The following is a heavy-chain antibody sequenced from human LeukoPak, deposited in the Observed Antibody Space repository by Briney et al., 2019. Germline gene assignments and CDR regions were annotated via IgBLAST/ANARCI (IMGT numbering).Heavy chain of an antibody. CDR1: GGTFSSYA. J-gene: IGHJ4*02. Sequence: SVKVSCKASGGTFSSYAISWVRQAPGQGLEWMGGIIPIFGTANYAQKFQGRVTITADKSTSTAYMELSSLRSEDTAVYYCAREIPYYDSSGYYFDYWGQGTLVTVSS. D-gene: IGHD3-22*01. CDR3: AREIPYYDSSGYYFDY. CDR2: IIPIFGTA. V-gene: IGHV1-69*06.